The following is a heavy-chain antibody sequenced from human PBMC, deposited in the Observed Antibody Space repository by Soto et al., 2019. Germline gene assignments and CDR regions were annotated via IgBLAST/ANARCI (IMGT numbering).Heavy chain of an antibody. CDR2: INAGNGNT. CDR1: GYTFTSYA. CDR3: ARDSGVAVPAAISNWFDP. Sequence: GASVKVSCKASGYTFTSYAMHWVRQSPGQRLEWMGWINAGNGNTKYSQKFQGRVTITRDTSASTAYMELSSLRSEDTAVYYCARDSGVAVPAAISNWFDPWGQGTLVTVSS. J-gene: IGHJ5*02. V-gene: IGHV1-3*01. D-gene: IGHD2-2*01.